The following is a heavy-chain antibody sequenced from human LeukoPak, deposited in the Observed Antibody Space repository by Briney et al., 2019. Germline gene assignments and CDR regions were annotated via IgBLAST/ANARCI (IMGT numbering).Heavy chain of an antibody. J-gene: IGHJ4*02. CDR3: AKGRSVVAATPEDY. V-gene: IGHV3-30*18. CDR2: ISYDGSNK. Sequence: GGSLRLSCAASGFTFSSYGMHWVRQAPGKGLGWVAVISYDGSNKYYADSVKGRFTISRDNSKNTLYLQMNSLRAEDTAVYYCAKGRSVVAATPEDYWGQGTLVTVSS. D-gene: IGHD2-15*01. CDR1: GFTFSSYG.